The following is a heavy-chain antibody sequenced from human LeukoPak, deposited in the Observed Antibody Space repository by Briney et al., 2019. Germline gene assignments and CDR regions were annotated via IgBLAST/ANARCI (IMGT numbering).Heavy chain of an antibody. CDR2: IYYSGST. Sequence: SETLSLTCTVSGGSISSYYWSWIRQPPGKGLEWIGYIYYSGSTNYNPSLKSRVTISVGTSKNQFSLKLSSVTAADTAVYYCARVGARRNWFDPWGQGTLVTVSS. CDR3: ARVGARRNWFDP. D-gene: IGHD1-26*01. CDR1: GGSISSYY. V-gene: IGHV4-59*01. J-gene: IGHJ5*02.